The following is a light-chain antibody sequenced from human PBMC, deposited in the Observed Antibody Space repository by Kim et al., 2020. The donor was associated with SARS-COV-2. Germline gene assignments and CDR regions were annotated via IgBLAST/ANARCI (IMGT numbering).Light chain of an antibody. CDR3: QVWDSSSDHSVV. CDR2: DDS. J-gene: IGLJ2*01. Sequence: PGKTARITCGGNNIGRKSVHWYQQKPGQAPVLVVYDDSDRPSGIPERFSGSNSGNTATLTISRVEAGDEADYYCQVWDSSSDHSVVFGGGTQLTVL. V-gene: IGLV3-21*03. CDR1: NIGRKS.